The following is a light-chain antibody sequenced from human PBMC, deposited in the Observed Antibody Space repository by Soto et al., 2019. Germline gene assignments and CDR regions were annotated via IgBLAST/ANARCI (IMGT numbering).Light chain of an antibody. J-gene: IGKJ1*01. V-gene: IGKV3-15*01. Sequence: EIVMTHSPVTLSVSPGERVTLSCRASQSVSSNLAWYQQKPGQAPSLLIYGAFTRATGIPARFSGTGSGTELTVRISSLQSEDFALYYCQQYNDSLLTVGQGTKVDIK. CDR1: QSVSSN. CDR2: GAF. CDR3: QQYNDSLLT.